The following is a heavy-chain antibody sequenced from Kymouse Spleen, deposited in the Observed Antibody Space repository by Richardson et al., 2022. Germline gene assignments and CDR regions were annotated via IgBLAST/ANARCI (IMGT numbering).Heavy chain of an antibody. CDR1: GFTFSSYD. J-gene: IGHJ6*02. CDR2: IGTAGDT. Sequence: EVQLVESGGGLVQPGGSLRLSCAASGFTFSSYDMHWVRQATGKGLEWVSAIGTAGDTYYPGSVKGRFTISRENAKNSLYLQMNSLRAGDTAVYYCARRGLTGDRDYYYGMDVWGQGTTVTVSS. V-gene: IGHV3-13*01. D-gene: IGHD7-27*02. CDR3: ARRGLTGDRDYYYGMDV.